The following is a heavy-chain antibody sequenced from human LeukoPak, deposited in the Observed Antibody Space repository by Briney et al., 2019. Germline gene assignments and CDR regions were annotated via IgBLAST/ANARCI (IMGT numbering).Heavy chain of an antibody. CDR2: IYRGGNT. CDR3: ARAKPKNMVRGLIMRRESRYYFDY. D-gene: IGHD3-10*01. V-gene: IGHV3-53*01. CDR1: GLTVSSNY. Sequence: PGGSLRLSCAASGLTVSSNYMTWVRQAPGKGLEWVSVIYRGGNTYYADPLKGRFTISRDTSKNTVYLQMNSLRAEDTAVYYCARAKPKNMVRGLIMRRESRYYFDYWGQGTLVTASS. J-gene: IGHJ4*02.